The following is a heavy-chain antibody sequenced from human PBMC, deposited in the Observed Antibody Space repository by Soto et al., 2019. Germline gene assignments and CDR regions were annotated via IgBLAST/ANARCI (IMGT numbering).Heavy chain of an antibody. D-gene: IGHD6-19*01. CDR3: ARGPGSSDWRFSYYYMDV. Sequence: QVQLVQSGAEVKKPGASVKVSCTFTSYDINWVRQATGQGLEWMGWMNPNSGNTRYAQKFQGRVTMTRNTSNFTAYMELSSLRSEDTAVYYSARGPGSSDWRFSYYYMDVWGQGTTVTVSS. CDR2: MNPNSGNT. V-gene: IGHV1-8*01. J-gene: IGHJ6*02. CDR1: FTSYD.